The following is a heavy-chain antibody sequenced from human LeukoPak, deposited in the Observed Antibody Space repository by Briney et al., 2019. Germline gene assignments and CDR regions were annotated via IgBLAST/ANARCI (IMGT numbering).Heavy chain of an antibody. V-gene: IGHV4-34*01. D-gene: IGHD6-13*01. Sequence: PSETLSLTCAVYGGSFSGYYWSWIRQPPGKGLEWIGEINQSGSTNYNPSLKSRVTISIDTSKNQFSLKLSSVTAADTAVYYCARGPGTWYYYWGQGTLVTVSP. CDR1: GGSFSGYY. CDR2: INQSGST. CDR3: ARGPGTWYYY. J-gene: IGHJ4*02.